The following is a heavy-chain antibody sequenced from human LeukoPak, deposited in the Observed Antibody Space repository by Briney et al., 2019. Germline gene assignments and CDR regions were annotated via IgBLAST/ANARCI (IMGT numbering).Heavy chain of an antibody. D-gene: IGHD3-10*01. J-gene: IGHJ4*02. Sequence: ASVKVSCKASGYTFAGYYMHWVRQAPGQGLEWMGRINPNSGGTNYAQKFQGRVTMTRDTSISTAYMELSRLRSDDTAVYYCAISRRMVRGVIASFDYWGQGTLVTVSS. CDR2: INPNSGGT. CDR3: AISRRMVRGVIASFDY. V-gene: IGHV1-2*06. CDR1: GYTFAGYY.